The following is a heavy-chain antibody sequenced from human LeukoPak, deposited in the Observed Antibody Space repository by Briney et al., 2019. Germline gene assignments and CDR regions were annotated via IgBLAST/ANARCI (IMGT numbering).Heavy chain of an antibody. CDR3: ARDSVRQQIQNWFDP. J-gene: IGHJ5*02. V-gene: IGHV3-11*01. D-gene: IGHD6-13*01. Sequence: GGSLRLSCAASGFTFSDYYMSWIRQAPGKGLEWVSYISSSGSTIYYADSVKGRFTISRDNAKNSLYLQMNSLRAEDTAVYYCARDSVRQQIQNWFDPWGQGTLVTVSS. CDR1: GFTFSDYY. CDR2: ISSSGSTI.